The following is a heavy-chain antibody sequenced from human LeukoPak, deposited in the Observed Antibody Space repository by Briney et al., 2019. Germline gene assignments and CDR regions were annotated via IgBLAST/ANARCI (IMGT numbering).Heavy chain of an antibody. J-gene: IGHJ4*02. CDR3: ARATEGFDY. CDR1: RSTFSAYS. Sequence: HSGGSLRLSCAASRSTFSAYSMTWVRQAPGKGLEWVSAISGSGDNTYYADSVKGRFTISRENAKNSLYLQMNSLRAEDTAVYYCARATEGFDYWGQGTLVTVSS. CDR2: ISGSGDNT. V-gene: IGHV3-23*01.